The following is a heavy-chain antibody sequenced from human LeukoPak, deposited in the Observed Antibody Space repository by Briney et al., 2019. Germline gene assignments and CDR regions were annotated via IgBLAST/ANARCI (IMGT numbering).Heavy chain of an antibody. V-gene: IGHV3-48*01. CDR3: ARVGHGGNHNDAFDI. CDR2: ISSSSSTI. Sequence: GGSLRLSCAASGFTFSSYSMNWVRQAPGKGLEWVSYISSSSSTIYYADSVKGRFTISRDNAKNSLYLQMNSLRAEDTAVYYCARVGHGGNHNDAFDIWGQGTMVTVSS. CDR1: GFTFSSYS. J-gene: IGHJ3*02. D-gene: IGHD2-15*01.